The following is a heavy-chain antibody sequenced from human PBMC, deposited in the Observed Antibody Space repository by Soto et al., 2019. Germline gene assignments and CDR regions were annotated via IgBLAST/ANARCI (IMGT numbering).Heavy chain of an antibody. J-gene: IGHJ3*02. V-gene: IGHV5-51*01. D-gene: IGHD2-21*01. Sequence: PGESQKISCNGSGYNLTSYWIALLRQMPGKGLEWMGIIYTGDSDTRYSPSLQVQVTFSADKSITPAYLQWGSLKASDTAMYYCARHLLDLGSISPDDAFDIWGQGTMVTVAS. CDR2: IYTGDSDT. CDR3: ARHLLDLGSISPDDAFDI. CDR1: GYNLTSYW.